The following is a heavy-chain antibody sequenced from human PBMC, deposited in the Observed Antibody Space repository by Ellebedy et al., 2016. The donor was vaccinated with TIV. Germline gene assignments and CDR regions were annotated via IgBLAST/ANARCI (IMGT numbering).Heavy chain of an antibody. D-gene: IGHD1-26*01. Sequence: PGGSLRLSCAASGFTFSIYNMNWVRQAPGKGLEWVSSISSTCYYIFDADSVRGRFTISRDNAKSSLFLQMNSLRAEDTAVYYCARDSGPSGSPNAFDVWGHGTLVTVSS. CDR3: ARDSGPSGSPNAFDV. CDR1: GFTFSIYN. V-gene: IGHV3-21*01. J-gene: IGHJ3*01. CDR2: ISSTCYYI.